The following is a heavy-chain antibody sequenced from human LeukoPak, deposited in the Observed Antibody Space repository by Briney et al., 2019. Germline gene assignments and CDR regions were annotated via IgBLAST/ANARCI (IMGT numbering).Heavy chain of an antibody. CDR1: GFTFSSYA. V-gene: IGHV3-23*01. CDR3: AKTRPLDSSSWSHGDY. J-gene: IGHJ4*02. Sequence: GGSLRLSCAASGFTFSSYAMSWVRQAPGKGLEWVSAISGSGDSTYYGDSVKGRFTISRDNSKNTLYLQMNSLRAEDTAVYYCAKTRPLDSSSWSHGDYWGQGTLATVSS. D-gene: IGHD6-13*01. CDR2: ISGSGDST.